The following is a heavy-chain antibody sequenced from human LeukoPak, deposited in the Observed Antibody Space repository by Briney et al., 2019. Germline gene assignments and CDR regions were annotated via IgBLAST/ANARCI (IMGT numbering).Heavy chain of an antibody. V-gene: IGHV3-74*01. CDR2: INSDGSSI. CDR3: ARGISSSWYGGSEYFQH. J-gene: IGHJ1*01. D-gene: IGHD6-13*01. CDR1: GFTFSSYW. Sequence: PGGSLRLSCAASGFTFSSYWMHWVRQAPGKGLVWVSRINSDGSSISYADSVKGRFTISRDNAKNTLYLQMNSLRAEDTAVYYCARGISSSWYGGSEYFQHWGQVTLVTVSS.